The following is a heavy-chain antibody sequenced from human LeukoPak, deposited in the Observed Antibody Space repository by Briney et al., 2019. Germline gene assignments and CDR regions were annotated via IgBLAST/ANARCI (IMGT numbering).Heavy chain of an antibody. D-gene: IGHD3-22*01. CDR1: GGSISSSSYY. CDR3: ARVSDSSGYPEGAFDI. CDR2: IYYSGST. V-gene: IGHV4-31*03. Sequence: SETLSLTCTVSGGSISSSSYYWGWIRQHPGKGLEWIGYIYYSGSTYYNPSLKSRVTISVDTSKNQFSLKLSSVTAADTAVYYCARVSDSSGYPEGAFDIWGQGTMVTVSS. J-gene: IGHJ3*02.